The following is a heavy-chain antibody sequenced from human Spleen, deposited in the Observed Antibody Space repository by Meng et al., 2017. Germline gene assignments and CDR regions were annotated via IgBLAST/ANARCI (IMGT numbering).Heavy chain of an antibody. J-gene: IGHJ4*02. V-gene: IGHV3-74*01. CDR1: GFSFSTYW. Sequence: GESLKISCAASGFSFSTYWMHWVRQTPGKGLVWVSRINTDGSSTNYVDSVKGRFTISRDNAKNSLYVQMNSLRAEDTALYYCAATAMVRGVITPDYWGQGTLVTVSS. CDR3: AATAMVRGVITPDY. D-gene: IGHD3-10*01. CDR2: INTDGSST.